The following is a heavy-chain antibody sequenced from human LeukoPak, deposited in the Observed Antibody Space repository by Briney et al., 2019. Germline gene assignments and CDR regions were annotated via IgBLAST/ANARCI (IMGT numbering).Heavy chain of an antibody. CDR1: GDSVSSNSVT. V-gene: IGHV6-1*01. D-gene: IGHD2-2*01. Sequence: SQTLSLTCAISGDSVSSNSVTWNWIRQSPSRGLEWLIRTYYRSTWYNDYAVSVRGRITVNPDTSKNQFSLHLNSVTPEDTAVYYCARRLTQYDCFDPWGQGILVTVSS. J-gene: IGHJ5*02. CDR2: TYYRSTWYN. CDR3: ARRLTQYDCFDP.